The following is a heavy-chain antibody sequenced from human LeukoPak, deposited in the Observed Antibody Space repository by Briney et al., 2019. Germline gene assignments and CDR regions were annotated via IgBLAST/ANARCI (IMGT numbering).Heavy chain of an antibody. CDR2: ISGSGGST. J-gene: IGHJ2*01. Sequence: GGSLRLSCAASGFTFSSYAMSWVRQAPGKGLEWVSAISGSGGSTYYADSVKGRFTISRDNAKNSLCLQMNSLRAEDTAVYYCARDRHGDHGYFDLWGRGTLVTVSS. D-gene: IGHD4-17*01. CDR1: GFTFSSYA. CDR3: ARDRHGDHGYFDL. V-gene: IGHV3-23*01.